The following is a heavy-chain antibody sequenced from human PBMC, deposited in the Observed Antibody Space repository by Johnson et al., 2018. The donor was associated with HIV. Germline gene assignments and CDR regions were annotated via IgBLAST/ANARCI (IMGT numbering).Heavy chain of an antibody. CDR3: ARDPLAYDNFWSGSLHAFDI. CDR2: IKQDGSEK. Sequence: MQLVESGGGLVQPGGSLRLSCAASGFTFSSYWMSWVRQAPGKGLEWVANIKQDGSEKYYVDSVKGRFTISRDNAKNSLYLQMNSLRGEDTAVYYCARDPLAYDNFWSGSLHAFDIWGQGTMVTVSS. D-gene: IGHD3-3*01. J-gene: IGHJ3*02. CDR1: GFTFSSYW. V-gene: IGHV3-7*01.